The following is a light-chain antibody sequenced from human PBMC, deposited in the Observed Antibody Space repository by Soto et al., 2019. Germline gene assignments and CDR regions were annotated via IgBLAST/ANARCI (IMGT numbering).Light chain of an antibody. Sequence: DIQMTQSPSSLSASVGDRVTITCRASQGISNLLGWFQHKPGKAPKRLIYAASSLQGGVPSRVSGSGSGTEFTLTITGLQPEDFADYYCLQPNTYPYTFGQGTKLEIK. CDR2: AAS. CDR3: LQPNTYPYT. CDR1: QGISNL. J-gene: IGKJ2*01. V-gene: IGKV1-17*01.